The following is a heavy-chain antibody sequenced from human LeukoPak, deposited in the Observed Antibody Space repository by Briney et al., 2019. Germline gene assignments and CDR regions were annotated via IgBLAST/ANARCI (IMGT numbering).Heavy chain of an antibody. Sequence: GASLKISCKGSGYSFTSYWIAWVRQLPGKGLEWMGIIYPGDSDTRYSPSFQGQVTISADKSTSAAYLQWSSLKASDTAMYYCARHLYSSGYSVSGYWGQGTLVTVSS. J-gene: IGHJ4*02. CDR1: GYSFTSYW. CDR3: ARHLYSSGYSVSGY. D-gene: IGHD3-22*01. V-gene: IGHV5-51*01. CDR2: IYPGDSDT.